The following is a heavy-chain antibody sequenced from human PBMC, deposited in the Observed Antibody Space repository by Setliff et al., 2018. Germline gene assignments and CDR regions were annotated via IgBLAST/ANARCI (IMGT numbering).Heavy chain of an antibody. V-gene: IGHV1-3*03. D-gene: IGHD4-4*01. Sequence: VSCKASGYTFTNYAIHWVRQAPGQRLEWMGWINAGNGDTKYSQDFQGRVTITRDTSASTAYMDLSSLRSDDMAVYHCARGRPTANPYYYYYMDVWGKGTTVTVSS. CDR3: ARGRPTANPYYYYYMDV. J-gene: IGHJ6*03. CDR2: INAGNGDT. CDR1: GYTFTNYA.